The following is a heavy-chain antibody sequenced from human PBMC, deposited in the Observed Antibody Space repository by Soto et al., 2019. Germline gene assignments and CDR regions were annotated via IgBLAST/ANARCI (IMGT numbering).Heavy chain of an antibody. CDR1: AGSVATGGYF. D-gene: IGHD3-3*01. J-gene: IGHJ6*02. CDR2: MGESGNT. CDR3: ARAITICEVVILDYCMDV. Sequence: SQTMSPACAVSAGSVATGGYFWSWIRQPPGQGLEGIGYMGESGNTVCNATLKGRFTISLDHSRNQFSRRLYFVTGADTAVYSCARAITICEVVILDYCMDVWGQGTTVTVSS. V-gene: IGHV4-30-2*01.